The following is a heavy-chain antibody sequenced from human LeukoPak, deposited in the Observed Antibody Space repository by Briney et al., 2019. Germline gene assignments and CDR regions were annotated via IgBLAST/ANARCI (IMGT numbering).Heavy chain of an antibody. V-gene: IGHV4-39*07. CDR2: IYYSGST. D-gene: IGHD4-23*01. Sequence: SETLSLTCTVSGGSISSSTYYWGWIRQPPGKGLEWIGSIYYSGSTYYNLSLKSRVTISLDTSKNQFSLKLSSVTAADTAVYFCARDGTYGGIGLDVWGKGTTVIVSS. CDR1: GGSISSSTYY. CDR3: ARDGTYGGIGLDV. J-gene: IGHJ6*04.